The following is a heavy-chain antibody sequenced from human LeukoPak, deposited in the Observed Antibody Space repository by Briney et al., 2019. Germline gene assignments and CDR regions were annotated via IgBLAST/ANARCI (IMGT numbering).Heavy chain of an antibody. V-gene: IGHV1-69*13. Sequence: SVKVSCKASGGTFSSYAISWVRQAPGQGLEWMGGIIPIFGTANYAQKFQGRVTITADESTSTAYMELSSLRSEDTAVYYCARGVVGQLWDTYFDYWGQGTLVTVSP. D-gene: IGHD5-18*01. CDR2: IIPIFGTA. CDR1: GGTFSSYA. J-gene: IGHJ4*02. CDR3: ARGVVGQLWDTYFDY.